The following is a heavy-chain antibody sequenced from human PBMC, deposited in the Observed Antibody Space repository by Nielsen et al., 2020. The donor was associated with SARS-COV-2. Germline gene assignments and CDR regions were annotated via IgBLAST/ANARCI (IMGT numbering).Heavy chain of an antibody. CDR2: ISWNSGSI. CDR1: GFTFDDYA. CDR3: AKDIRSVGASTYFDY. V-gene: IGHV3-9*01. J-gene: IGHJ4*02. Sequence: SLKISCAASGFTFDDYAMHWVRQALGKGLEWVSGISWNSGSIGYADSVKGRFTISRDNAKNSLYLQMNSLRAEDTALYYCAKDIRSVGASTYFDYWGQGTLVTVSS. D-gene: IGHD1-26*01.